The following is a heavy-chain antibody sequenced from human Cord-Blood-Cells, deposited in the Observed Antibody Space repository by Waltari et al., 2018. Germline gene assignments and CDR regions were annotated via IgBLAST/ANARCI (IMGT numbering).Heavy chain of an antibody. Sequence: HVQLQATGPGLVKPSETLSLPCTVPGGSISSHYLSWHRQPPGKGLEWIGYIYYRGSTNYNPSLKSRVTIAVDTSKNQFSLKLSSVTAADTAVYYCARSVEMATIFDYWGQGTLVTVSS. D-gene: IGHD5-12*01. CDR3: ARSVEMATIFDY. J-gene: IGHJ4*02. V-gene: IGHV4-59*11. CDR1: GGSISSHY. CDR2: IYYRGST.